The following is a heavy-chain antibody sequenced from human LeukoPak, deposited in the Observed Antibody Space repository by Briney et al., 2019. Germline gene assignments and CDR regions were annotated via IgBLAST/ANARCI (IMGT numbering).Heavy chain of an antibody. CDR1: GFTFSSYA. Sequence: PGGSLRLSCAASGFTFSSYAMSWVRQAPGKGLEWVSAISGSGGSTYYADSVKGRFTISRDNAKNTLFLQMDSLRAEDTAVYYCTKSGYGGNWFDPWGQGTLVTVSA. CDR3: TKSGYGGNWFDP. D-gene: IGHD4-23*01. J-gene: IGHJ5*02. CDR2: ISGSGGST. V-gene: IGHV3-23*01.